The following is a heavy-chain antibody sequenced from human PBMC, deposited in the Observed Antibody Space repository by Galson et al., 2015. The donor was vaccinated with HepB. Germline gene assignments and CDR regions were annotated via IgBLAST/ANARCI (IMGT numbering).Heavy chain of an antibody. J-gene: IGHJ4*02. V-gene: IGHV3-33*01. CDR1: GFTFSSYG. CDR3: ARDALRIAVAGFDY. D-gene: IGHD6-19*01. Sequence: SLRLSCAASGFTFSSYGMHWVRQAPGKGLEWVAVIWYDGSNKYYADSVKGRFTISRDNSKNTLYLQMNSLRAEDTAVYYCARDALRIAVAGFDYWGQGTLVTVSS. CDR2: IWYDGSNK.